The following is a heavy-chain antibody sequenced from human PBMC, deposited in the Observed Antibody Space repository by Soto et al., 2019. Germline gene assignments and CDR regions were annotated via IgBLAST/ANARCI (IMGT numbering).Heavy chain of an antibody. CDR3: ASTRGAAAAFDAFDI. CDR2: IYHSGST. D-gene: IGHD6-13*01. CDR1: GGSISSSNW. J-gene: IGHJ3*02. V-gene: IGHV4-4*02. Sequence: SETLSLTCAVSGGSISSSNWWSWVRQPPGKGLEWIGEIYHSGSTNYNPSLKSRVTISVDKSRNQFSLKLSSVTAADTAVYYCASTRGAAAAFDAFDIWGQGTMVTVSS.